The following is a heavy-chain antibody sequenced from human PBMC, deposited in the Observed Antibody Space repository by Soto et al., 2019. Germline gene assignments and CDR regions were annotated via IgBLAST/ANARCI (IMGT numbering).Heavy chain of an antibody. CDR1: GYTFTSYY. CDR2: INPSGGST. Sequence: ASVKVSCKASGYTFTSYYMHWVRQAPGQGLEWMGRINPSGGSTSYAQKFQGWVTMTRDTSTSTVYMELSRLRSDDTAVYYCAREPKWLRFFDYWGQGTLVTVSS. J-gene: IGHJ4*02. V-gene: IGHV1-46*01. D-gene: IGHD5-12*01. CDR3: AREPKWLRFFDY.